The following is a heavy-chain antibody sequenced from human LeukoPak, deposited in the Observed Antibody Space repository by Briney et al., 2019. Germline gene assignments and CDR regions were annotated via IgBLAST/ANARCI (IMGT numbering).Heavy chain of an antibody. CDR2: INHSGST. CDR1: GGSFSGYY. J-gene: IGHJ4*02. CDR3: ARVTGYMIEDYFDY. V-gene: IGHV4-34*01. D-gene: IGHD3-22*01. Sequence: PSETLSLTCAVYGGSFSGYYWSWIRQPPGKGLGWIGEINHSGSTNYNPSLKSRVTISVDTSKNQFSLKLSSVTAADTAVYYCARVTGYMIEDYFDYWGQGTLVTVSS.